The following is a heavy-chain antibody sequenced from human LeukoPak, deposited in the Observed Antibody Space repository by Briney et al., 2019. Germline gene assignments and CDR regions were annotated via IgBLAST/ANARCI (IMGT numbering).Heavy chain of an antibody. Sequence: GASVKVSCKASGYTFTSYAMHWVRQAPGQGLEWMGWINAGNGNTKYSQKFQGRVTITRDTSSSTAYMELSSLRSEDTAVYYCARDRGWPHYFDYWGQGTLVTVSS. CDR3: ARDRGWPHYFDY. V-gene: IGHV1-3*01. J-gene: IGHJ4*02. CDR1: GYTFTSYA. D-gene: IGHD2-15*01. CDR2: INAGNGNT.